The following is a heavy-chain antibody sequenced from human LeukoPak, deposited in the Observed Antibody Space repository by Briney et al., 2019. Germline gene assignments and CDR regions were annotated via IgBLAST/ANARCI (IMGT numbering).Heavy chain of an antibody. J-gene: IGHJ4*02. Sequence: GASVKVSCKASGYIFTTYFIHWVRQAPGQGLEWMGWVNPNNGDTNYVQKFQGRVTMTRDTSISTAYMELTRLRSDATAVYYCAREGGYDILTGYQDYWGQGTLVTVSS. CDR1: GYIFTTYF. V-gene: IGHV1-2*02. CDR2: VNPNNGDT. D-gene: IGHD3-9*01. CDR3: AREGGYDILTGYQDY.